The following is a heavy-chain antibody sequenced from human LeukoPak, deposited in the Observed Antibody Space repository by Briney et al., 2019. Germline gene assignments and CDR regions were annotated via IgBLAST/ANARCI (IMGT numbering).Heavy chain of an antibody. CDR2: IYYSGST. V-gene: IGHV4-39*07. Sequence: SQTLPLTCTVSGDSISSGDYYWSWIRQPPGKGLEWIGSIYYSGSTYYNPSLKGRVTISVDTSKNQFSLKLSSVSAADTAVYYCARASSGWGFYWGQGTLVTVSS. J-gene: IGHJ4*02. CDR1: GDSISSGDYY. CDR3: ARASSGWGFY. D-gene: IGHD6-19*01.